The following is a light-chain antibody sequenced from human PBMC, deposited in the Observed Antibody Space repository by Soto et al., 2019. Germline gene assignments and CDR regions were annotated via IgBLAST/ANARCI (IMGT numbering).Light chain of an antibody. CDR3: AKWDDSLSGYV. Sequence: QSVLTQPPSASGTPGQRVTIPCSGSSSSIGSNSVYWYQHLPGTAPQLLIYYNSQRPSGVPDRFSGSKSGTSASLAISGLRSEDEADYYCAKWDDSLSGYVFGTGTKVTVL. CDR1: SSSIGSNS. J-gene: IGLJ1*01. V-gene: IGLV1-47*02. CDR2: YNS.